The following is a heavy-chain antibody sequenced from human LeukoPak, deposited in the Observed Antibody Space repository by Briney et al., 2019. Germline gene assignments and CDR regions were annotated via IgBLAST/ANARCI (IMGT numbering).Heavy chain of an antibody. V-gene: IGHV3-74*01. D-gene: IGHD4/OR15-4a*01. CDR3: ARGLWGPDY. J-gene: IGHJ4*02. CDR2: VDNDGSST. Sequence: GGSLRLSCAASGFTFSSHWMHWARQAPGKGLVWVSRVDNDGSSTVYADSVKGRFTISRDNAKNTLYLQMNSLRAEDTAVYYCARGLWGPDYWGQGTLVTVSS. CDR1: GFTFSSHW.